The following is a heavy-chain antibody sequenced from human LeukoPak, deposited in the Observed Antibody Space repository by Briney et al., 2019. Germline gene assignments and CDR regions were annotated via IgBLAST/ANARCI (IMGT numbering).Heavy chain of an antibody. D-gene: IGHD3-3*01. Sequence: GGSLRLSCAASGFTFSSYGMHWVRPAPGKGLEWVAVIWYDGSNKYYADSVKGRFTISRDNSKNTLYLQMNSLRAEDTAVYYCAREGYYDFWSGYYLRTYFDYWGQGTLVTVSS. V-gene: IGHV3-33*01. CDR3: AREGYYDFWSGYYLRTYFDY. CDR1: GFTFSSYG. CDR2: IWYDGSNK. J-gene: IGHJ4*02.